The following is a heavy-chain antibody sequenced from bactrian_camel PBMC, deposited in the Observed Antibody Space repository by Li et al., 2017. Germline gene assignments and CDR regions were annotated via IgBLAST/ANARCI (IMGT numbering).Heavy chain of an antibody. D-gene: IGHD5*01. CDR3: TRETQWVGYHEMAEY. J-gene: IGHJ4*01. Sequence: HVQLVESGGGLVQPGGSLRLSCAAPGFTFSSYTMYWVRQAPGKGLERVSMISNDGGRTNYVDSVKGRFTISRDNAKNTVYLQLNGLKSEDTAMYYCTRETQWVGYHEMAEYWGQGTQVTVS. V-gene: IGHV3S1*01. CDR2: ISNDGGRT. CDR1: GFTFSSYT.